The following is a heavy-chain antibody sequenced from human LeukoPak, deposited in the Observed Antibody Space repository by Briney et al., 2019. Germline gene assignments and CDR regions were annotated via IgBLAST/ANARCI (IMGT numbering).Heavy chain of an antibody. CDR1: GFTFSSYE. D-gene: IGHD5-18*01. CDR3: ARAGEDGYSYGYRGANWFDP. Sequence: GGSLRLSCAASGFTFSSYEMNWVRQAPGKGLEWVSYISSSDSTIYYADSVKGRFTISRDNAKNSLYLQMNSLRAEDTAVYYCARAGEDGYSYGYRGANWFDPWGQGTLVTVSS. J-gene: IGHJ5*02. V-gene: IGHV3-48*03. CDR2: ISSSDSTI.